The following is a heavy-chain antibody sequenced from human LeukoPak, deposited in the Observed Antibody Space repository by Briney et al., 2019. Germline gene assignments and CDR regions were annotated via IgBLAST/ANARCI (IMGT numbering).Heavy chain of an antibody. Sequence: PGGSLRLSCAASGFSFNDYAMSWVRQAPGKGLEWVSSISGSGDSTEYADSVQGRFTISRDNSDNTLYLQMNSLRAEDTAVYYCAKDGSSSAGGLIDYWGQGTLVTVSS. CDR3: AKDGSSSAGGLIDY. J-gene: IGHJ4*02. CDR2: ISGSGDST. V-gene: IGHV3-23*01. D-gene: IGHD6-6*01. CDR1: GFSFNDYA.